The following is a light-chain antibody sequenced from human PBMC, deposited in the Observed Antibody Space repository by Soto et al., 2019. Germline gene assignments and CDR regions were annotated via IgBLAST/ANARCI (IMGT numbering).Light chain of an antibody. CDR1: SSDVGGYKY. V-gene: IGLV2-8*01. Sequence: QSALTQPPAASGSPGQSVTISCTGTSSDVGGYKYVSWYQQHPGKAPKLLIYEVSQRPSGVPDRFSGSKSGNTASLTVSGLQAEDEADYYCSSFAGSNNFPYVFGTGTKLTVL. CDR2: EVS. J-gene: IGLJ1*01. CDR3: SSFAGSNNFPYV.